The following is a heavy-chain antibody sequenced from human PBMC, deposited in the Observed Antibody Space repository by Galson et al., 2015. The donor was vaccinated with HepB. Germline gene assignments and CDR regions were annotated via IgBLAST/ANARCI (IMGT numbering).Heavy chain of an antibody. CDR2: IWYDGSNK. V-gene: IGHV3-33*01. CDR3: ARGSGYFDWFERWLQSNLFDY. CDR1: GFTFSSYG. J-gene: IGHJ4*02. D-gene: IGHD3-9*01. Sequence: SLRLSCAASGFTFSSYGMHWVRQAPGKGLEWVAVIWYDGSNKYYADSVKGRFTISRDNSKNTLYLQMNSLRAEDTAVYYCARGSGYFDWFERWLQSNLFDYWGQGTLVTVSS.